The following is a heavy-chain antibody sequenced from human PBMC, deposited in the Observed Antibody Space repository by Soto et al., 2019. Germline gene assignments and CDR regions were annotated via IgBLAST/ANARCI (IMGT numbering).Heavy chain of an antibody. CDR2: ISSDGSSE. CDR3: ARARSPYYNYYALNA. Sequence: QVQLVESGGGVVQPGRSLGLSCAASGFTFSSYVMHWVRQAPGKGLEWVALISSDGSSEYYADSVRGRFTISRDTSTNTLYLPMNSLRVEDTALYFCARARSPYYNYYALNAWGQGTTVTVSS. CDR1: GFTFSSYV. V-gene: IGHV3-30-3*01. D-gene: IGHD6-6*01. J-gene: IGHJ6*02.